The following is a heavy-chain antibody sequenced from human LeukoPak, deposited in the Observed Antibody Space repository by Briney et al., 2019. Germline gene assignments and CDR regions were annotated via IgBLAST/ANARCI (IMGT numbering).Heavy chain of an antibody. CDR2: ISWNSGSI. D-gene: IGHD1-14*01. J-gene: IGHJ4*02. CDR1: GFTFDDYT. Sequence: GRSLRLSRAASGFTFDDYTMHWVRQAPGKGLEWVSGISWNSGSIGYADSVKGRFTISRDNAKNSLYLQMNSLRGDDTALYCCAKDRRNDFDYWGQGALVTVSS. V-gene: IGHV3-9*01. CDR3: AKDRRNDFDY.